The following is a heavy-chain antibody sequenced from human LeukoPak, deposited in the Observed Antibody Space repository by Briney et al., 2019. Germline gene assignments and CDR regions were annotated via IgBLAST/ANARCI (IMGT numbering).Heavy chain of an antibody. CDR2: FYYTGTI. Sequence: PSETLSLTCIVSGGSMSSTDHFWGWIRQPPGKGVEWIGSFYYTGTIFYSPSLESRGTISIDTSKNQFSLKIRSVTAADTAVYYCARQGVVPNKAGWYFDLWGRGALVTVSS. CDR1: GGSMSSTDHF. D-gene: IGHD3-10*01. V-gene: IGHV4-39*01. J-gene: IGHJ2*01. CDR3: ARQGVVPNKAGWYFDL.